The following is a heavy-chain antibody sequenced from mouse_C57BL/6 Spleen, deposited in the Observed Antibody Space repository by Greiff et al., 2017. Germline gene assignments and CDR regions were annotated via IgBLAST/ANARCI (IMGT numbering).Heavy chain of an antibody. CDR1: GYAFSSSW. V-gene: IGHV1-82*01. Sequence: QVQLQQSGPELVKPGASVKISCKASGYAFSSSWMNWVKQRPGKGLEWIGRIYPGDGDTNYNGKFKGKATLTADKSSSTAYMQLSSLTSEDSAVYFCAREDDWFAYWGQGTLVTVSA. J-gene: IGHJ3*01. CDR2: IYPGDGDT. CDR3: AREDDWFAY.